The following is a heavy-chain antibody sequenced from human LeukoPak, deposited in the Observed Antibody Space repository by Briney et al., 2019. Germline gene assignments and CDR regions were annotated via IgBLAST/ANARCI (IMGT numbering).Heavy chain of an antibody. D-gene: IGHD3-16*01. CDR3: PKDWAHAFDI. CDR1: GFTFSSYS. CDR2: ISGSGSTL. Sequence: GGSLRLSCAASGFTFSSYSMNWVRQAPGKGLECVSYISGSGSTLYYADSVKGRFTISRDNAKNSLYLQMNSLRAEDTAVYYCPKDWAHAFDIWGQGTMVTVSS. J-gene: IGHJ3*02. V-gene: IGHV3-48*01.